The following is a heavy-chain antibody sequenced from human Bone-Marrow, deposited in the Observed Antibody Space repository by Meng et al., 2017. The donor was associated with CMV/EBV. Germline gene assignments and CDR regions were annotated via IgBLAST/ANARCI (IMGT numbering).Heavy chain of an antibody. Sequence: GESLKISCAASGFTFSSYSMNWVRQAPGKGLEWVSSISSSSSYIYYADSVKGRFTISRDNAKNSLYLQMNSLRAEDTAVYYCARGQLGTSNWYFDLWGRGTLVTVSS. CDR1: GFTFSSYS. J-gene: IGHJ2*01. D-gene: IGHD7-27*01. CDR3: ARGQLGTSNWYFDL. V-gene: IGHV3-21*01. CDR2: ISSSSSYI.